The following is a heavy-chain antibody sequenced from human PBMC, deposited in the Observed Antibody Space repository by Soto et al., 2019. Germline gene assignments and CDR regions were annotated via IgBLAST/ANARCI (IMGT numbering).Heavy chain of an antibody. CDR3: ATSDDFWTKNQSFDY. D-gene: IGHD3-3*01. CDR2: IIPIFGTA. CDR1: GGTFSSYA. V-gene: IGHV1-69*01. J-gene: IGHJ4*02. Sequence: QVQLVQSGAEVKKPGSSVKVSCKASGGTFSSYAISWVRQTPGQGLEWMGGIIPIFGTANYAQKFQGRVTITADESTSTAYMELSSLRSEDTAVYYCATSDDFWTKNQSFDYWGQGTLVTVSS.